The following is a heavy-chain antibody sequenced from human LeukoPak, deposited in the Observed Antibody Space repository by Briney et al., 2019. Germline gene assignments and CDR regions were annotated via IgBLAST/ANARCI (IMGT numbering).Heavy chain of an antibody. CDR1: GYTFTSYS. J-gene: IGHJ4*02. V-gene: IGHV1-46*01. Sequence: ASVKVSCKASGYTFTSYSISWVRQAPGQGLEWMGIINPSGGSTSYAQKFQGRVTMTRDTSTSTVYMELSSLRSEDTAVYYCASFNCGGDCYLDYWGQGTLVTVSS. CDR2: INPSGGST. D-gene: IGHD2-21*02. CDR3: ASFNCGGDCYLDY.